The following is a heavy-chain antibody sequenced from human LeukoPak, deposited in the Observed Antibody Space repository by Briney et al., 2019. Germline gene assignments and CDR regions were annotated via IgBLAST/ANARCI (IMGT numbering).Heavy chain of an antibody. CDR2: ISVKNGDT. Sequence: GASVKVSCKHPGDAASMNTSTAEALNWVRQAPGQGLEWMGWISVKNGDTKYAQKIQDRVTMTTYTPTRTDYLELRSLRSGAEDASYCACLKFGVNSSDRWGQGTLVTVSS. CDR1: MNTSTAEA. CDR3: ACLKFGVNSSDR. D-gene: IGHD4-23*01. J-gene: IGHJ4*02. V-gene: IGHV1-18*01.